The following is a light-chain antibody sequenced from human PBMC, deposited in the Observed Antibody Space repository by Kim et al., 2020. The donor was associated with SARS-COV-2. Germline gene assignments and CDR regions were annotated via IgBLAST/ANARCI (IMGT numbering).Light chain of an antibody. Sequence: SLSQGERATLSCRASQSVSRYLVWYQQKPGQDPRLLIYDASNRATCIPAKFSGSGSGADFTLTISSLEPEDFAVYYCQQRSNWPYTFGQGTKLEI. CDR3: QQRSNWPYT. CDR1: QSVSRY. V-gene: IGKV3-11*01. CDR2: DAS. J-gene: IGKJ2*01.